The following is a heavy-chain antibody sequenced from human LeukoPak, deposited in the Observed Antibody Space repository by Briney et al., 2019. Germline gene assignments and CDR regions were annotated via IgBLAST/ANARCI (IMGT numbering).Heavy chain of an antibody. Sequence: ASVKVSCKASGYTFTSYYMHWVRQAPGQGLEWMGIINPSGGSTSYAQKFQGRVTMTRDTSTSTVYMELSSLRSEDTAVYYCAREGPDWNDVSMAPGPIDYWGQGTLVTVSS. J-gene: IGHJ4*02. CDR2: INPSGGST. CDR1: GYTFTSYY. D-gene: IGHD1-1*01. V-gene: IGHV1-46*01. CDR3: AREGPDWNDVSMAPGPIDY.